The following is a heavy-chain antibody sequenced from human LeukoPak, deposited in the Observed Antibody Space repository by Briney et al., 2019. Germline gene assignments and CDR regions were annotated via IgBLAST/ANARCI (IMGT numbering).Heavy chain of an antibody. D-gene: IGHD3-22*01. CDR1: GFTFSDYS. J-gene: IGHJ3*02. CDR2: ISSNGGTT. Sequence: GGSLRLSCAASGFTFSDYSMHWVRQAPGKGLEYVSAISSNGGTTYYEKSVKGRFTISRDNSKNTLYLQMGSLRAEDAAAYYCAKEPSYYNSSGYYWNAFDIWGQGTMVTVSS. V-gene: IGHV3-64*01. CDR3: AKEPSYYNSSGYYWNAFDI.